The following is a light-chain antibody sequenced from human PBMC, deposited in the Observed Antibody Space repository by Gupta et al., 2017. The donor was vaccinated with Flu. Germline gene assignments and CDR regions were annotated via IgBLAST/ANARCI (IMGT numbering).Light chain of an antibody. J-gene: IGLJ2*01. V-gene: IGLV3-25*03. CDR2: KDT. CDR1: ELPKQF. CDR3: QTLDSGGTYVV. Sequence: SFELPRPPAPPVPPLLHTRIPSPGDELPKQFVYLYQQRRGQAPLLLIYKDTERPSKIRARFSGSSSGTRATLTISAVQEEDEADYYCQTLDSGGTYVVFGGGTKLTVL.